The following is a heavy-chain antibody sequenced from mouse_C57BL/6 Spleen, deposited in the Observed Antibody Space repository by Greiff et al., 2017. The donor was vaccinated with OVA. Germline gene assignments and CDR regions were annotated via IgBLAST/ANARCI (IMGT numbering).Heavy chain of an antibody. J-gene: IGHJ1*03. CDR1: GFTFSNYW. D-gene: IGHD1-1*01. CDR2: IRLKSDNYAT. Sequence: EVKLQESGGGLVQPGGSMKLSCVASGFTFSNYWMNWVRQSPEKGLEWVAQIRLKSDNYATHYAESVKGRFTISRDDSKSSVYLQMNNLRAEDTGIYYCTVITAWYFDVWGTGTTVTVSS. CDR3: TVITAWYFDV. V-gene: IGHV6-3*01.